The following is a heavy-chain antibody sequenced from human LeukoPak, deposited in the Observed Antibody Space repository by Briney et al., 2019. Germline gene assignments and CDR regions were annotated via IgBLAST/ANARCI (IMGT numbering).Heavy chain of an antibody. J-gene: IGHJ5*02. V-gene: IGHV1-69*05. CDR1: GGTFSSYA. Sequence: SVKVSCKASGGTFSSYAISWVRQAPGQGLEWMGGIIPIFGTANYAQKFQGRVTITTDESTSTAYMELSSLRSEDTAVYYCARVKDCSGGSCYPPYNWFDPCGQGTLVTVSS. CDR2: IIPIFGTA. D-gene: IGHD2-15*01. CDR3: ARVKDCSGGSCYPPYNWFDP.